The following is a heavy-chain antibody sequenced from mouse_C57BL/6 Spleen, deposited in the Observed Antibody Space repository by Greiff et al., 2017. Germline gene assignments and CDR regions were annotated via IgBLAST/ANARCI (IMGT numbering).Heavy chain of an antibody. CDR1: GYTFTSYW. V-gene: IGHV1-64*01. D-gene: IGHD6-2*01. CDR2: IHPNSGST. Sequence: QVQLQQPGAELVKPGASVKLSCKASGYTFTSYWMHWVKQRPGQGLEWIGMIHPNSGSTNYNEKFKSKATLTVDKSSSTAYMQLSSLASEDSAVYYCARESYSRGVDYWGPGTTLTVSS. J-gene: IGHJ2*01. CDR3: ARESYSRGVDY.